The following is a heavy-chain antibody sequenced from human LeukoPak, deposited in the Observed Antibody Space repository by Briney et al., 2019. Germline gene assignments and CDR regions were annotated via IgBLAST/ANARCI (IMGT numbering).Heavy chain of an antibody. Sequence: SETLSLTCGVSGGSITNTNYWTWVRQPPGKGLEWIGAVNLQGSTNYNPSLMGRVAISVDTSENHISLQLTSMTAADTAVYYCAREGGPYRPLDYSGQGNLVTVSS. V-gene: IGHV4-4*02. CDR3: AREGGPYRPLDY. CDR2: VNLQGST. CDR1: GGSITNTNY. J-gene: IGHJ4*02.